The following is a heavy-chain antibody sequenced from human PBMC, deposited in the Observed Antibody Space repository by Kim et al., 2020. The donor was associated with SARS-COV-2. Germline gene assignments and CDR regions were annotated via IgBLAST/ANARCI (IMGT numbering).Heavy chain of an antibody. Sequence: THYTPSLKGRVTISVDTSKNQFSLRLSSVTAADAAVYYCARHLRNWYFDLWGRGTLVTVSS. CDR2: T. J-gene: IGHJ2*01. V-gene: IGHV4-39*01. CDR3: ARHLRNWYFDL.